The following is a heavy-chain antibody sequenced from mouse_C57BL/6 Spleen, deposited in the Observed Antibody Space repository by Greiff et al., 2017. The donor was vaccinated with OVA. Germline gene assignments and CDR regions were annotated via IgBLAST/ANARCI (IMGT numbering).Heavy chain of an antibody. J-gene: IGHJ3*01. CDR3: AKHYYGSPFFAY. D-gene: IGHD1-1*01. Sequence: VQLQQSVAELVRPGASVKLSCTASGFNIKNTSMPWVKQRPEQGLEWIGRIDPANGNTQYAPQFQGKATIPADTSSNTAYLQLSSLTSEDTAIYYCAKHYYGSPFFAYWGQGTLVTVSA. V-gene: IGHV14-3*01. CDR1: GFNIKNTS. CDR2: IDPANGNT.